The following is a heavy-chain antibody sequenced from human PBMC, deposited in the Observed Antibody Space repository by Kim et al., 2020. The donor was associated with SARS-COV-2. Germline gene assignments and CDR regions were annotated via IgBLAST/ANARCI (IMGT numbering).Heavy chain of an antibody. J-gene: IGHJ4*02. CDR2: ISASGSST. CDR1: GFTFNNYA. CDR3: AKRGEYNNGGYYPFDS. V-gene: IGHV3-23*01. D-gene: IGHD3-22*01. Sequence: GGSLRLSCAASGFTFNNYAMSWVRQAPGKGLEWVSTISASGSSTFYAGSVKGRFTISRDDSKNTLYMQMNSLRAEDAAIYFCAKRGEYNNGGYYPFDSWGQGTLVTVSS.